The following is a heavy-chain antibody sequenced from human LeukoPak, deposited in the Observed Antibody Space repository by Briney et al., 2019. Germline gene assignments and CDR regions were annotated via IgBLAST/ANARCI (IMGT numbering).Heavy chain of an antibody. V-gene: IGHV3-66*01. D-gene: IGHD3-22*01. CDR1: GFTVSSNY. J-gene: IGHJ2*01. CDR3: ARDQVVVGYFDL. Sequence: GGSLRLSWAASGFTVSSNYMSWVRQAPGKGLEWVSVLYSGGSTYYADSVKVRFTISRDNSKNTLYLQMNSLRAEDTAVYYCARDQVVVGYFDLWGRGTLVTVSS. CDR2: LYSGGST.